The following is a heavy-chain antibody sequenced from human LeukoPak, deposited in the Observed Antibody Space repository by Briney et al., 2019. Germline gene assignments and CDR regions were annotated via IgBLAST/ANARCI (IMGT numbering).Heavy chain of an antibody. CDR1: GGTFSSYA. CDR2: IIPIFGTA. V-gene: IGHV1-69*05. J-gene: IGHJ5*01. D-gene: IGHD1-26*01. CDR3: ARDPRGGSLNWFDP. Sequence: ASVKVSCKASGGTFSSYAISWVRQAPGQGLEWMGGIIPIFGTANYAQKFQGRVTITTDESTSTAYMELSSLRSEDTAVYYCARDPRGGSLNWFDPWGQGTLVTVSS.